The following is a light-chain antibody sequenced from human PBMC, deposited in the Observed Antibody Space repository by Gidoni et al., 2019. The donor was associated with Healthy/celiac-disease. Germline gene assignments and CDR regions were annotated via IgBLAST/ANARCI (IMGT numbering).Light chain of an antibody. CDR2: DAS. CDR3: QQFNSYPRRIT. J-gene: IGKJ5*01. V-gene: IGKV1-13*02. CDR1: QGISSA. Sequence: AIQLTQSPSSLSASVGDRVTITCRASQGISSALPWYQQKPGKAPKLLIYDASSLESGVPSRFSDSGAGTDFTLTISSLQPEDFATDYCQQFNSYPRRITFGQGTRLEIK.